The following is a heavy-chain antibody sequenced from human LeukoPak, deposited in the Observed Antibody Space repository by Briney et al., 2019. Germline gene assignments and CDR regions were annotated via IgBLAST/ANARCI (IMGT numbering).Heavy chain of an antibody. CDR3: ARHPQKEWELLHLDY. CDR1: GGSISSYY. J-gene: IGHJ4*02. CDR2: IYYSGST. D-gene: IGHD1-26*01. Sequence: SETLSLTCTVSGGSISSYYWSWIRQPPGKGLEWIGYIYYSGSTNYNPSPKSRVTISVDTSKNQFSLKLSSVTAADTAVYYCARHPQKEWELLHLDYWGQGTLVTVSS. V-gene: IGHV4-59*08.